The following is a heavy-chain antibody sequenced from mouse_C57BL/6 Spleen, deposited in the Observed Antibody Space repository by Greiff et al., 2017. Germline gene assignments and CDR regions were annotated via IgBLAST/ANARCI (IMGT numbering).Heavy chain of an antibody. V-gene: IGHV1-39*01. Sequence: EVQLVESGPELVKPGASVKISCKASGYSFTDYNMNWVKQSNGKSLEWIGVINPNYGTTSYNQKFKGKATLTVDQSSSTAYMQLNSLTSEDSAVYYCARGWLLRDYYAMDYWGQGTSVTVSS. D-gene: IGHD2-3*01. CDR2: INPNYGTT. J-gene: IGHJ4*01. CDR1: GYSFTDYN. CDR3: ARGWLLRDYYAMDY.